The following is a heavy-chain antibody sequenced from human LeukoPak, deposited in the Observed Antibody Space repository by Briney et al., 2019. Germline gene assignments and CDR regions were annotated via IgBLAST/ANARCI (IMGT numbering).Heavy chain of an antibody. V-gene: IGHV3-11*04. Sequence: GGSLRLSCAASGFTFSDYYMSWIRQAPGKGLELVSYISSSGSTIYYADSVKGRFTISRDNAKNSLYLQMNSLRAEDTAVYYCATNGYSSGWYSAYADFWGQGTLVTVSS. CDR1: GFTFSDYY. J-gene: IGHJ4*02. D-gene: IGHD6-19*01. CDR2: ISSSGSTI. CDR3: ATNGYSSGWYSAYADF.